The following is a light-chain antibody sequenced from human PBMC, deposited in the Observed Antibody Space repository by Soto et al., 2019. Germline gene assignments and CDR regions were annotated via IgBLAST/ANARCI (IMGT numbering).Light chain of an antibody. CDR2: KAS. J-gene: IGKJ5*01. Sequence: DIQMTQSPSTLSGSVGDRVTITCRASQTISSWLAWYQQKPGKAPKLLSYKASTLKSGVPSRFSGSGSGTEFTLTISSLQPDDFATYYGQQYYSYPRITFGQGTRLEIK. CDR1: QTISSW. V-gene: IGKV1-5*03. CDR3: QQYYSYPRIT.